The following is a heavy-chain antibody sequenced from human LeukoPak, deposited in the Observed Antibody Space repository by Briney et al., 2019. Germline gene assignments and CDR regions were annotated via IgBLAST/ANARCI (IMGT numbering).Heavy chain of an antibody. Sequence: TGESLRLSCAGSGVTLRGYWMFWVRQAPGKGLEWVAVIWYDGSNKYYADSVKGRFTISRDNSKNTLYLHMNSLRAEDTAVYYCAKPKTSFNYYYYMDVWGKGTTVTVSS. V-gene: IGHV3-33*06. CDR3: AKPKTSFNYYYYMDV. CDR2: IWYDGSNK. J-gene: IGHJ6*03. CDR1: GVTLRGYW. D-gene: IGHD3-16*02.